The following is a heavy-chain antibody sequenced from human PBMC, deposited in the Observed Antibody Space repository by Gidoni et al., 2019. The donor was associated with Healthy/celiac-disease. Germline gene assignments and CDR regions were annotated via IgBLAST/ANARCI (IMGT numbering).Heavy chain of an antibody. CDR3: ARGLDGDFRYYYGMDV. Sequence: EVQLVESGGGLVQPGGSLRLSCAASGFPFSSYWMHWVRQAPGKGPVWVSRINSDGSSTSYADSVKGRFTISRNNAKNTLYLQMNSLRAEDTAVYYCARGLDGDFRYYYGMDVWGQGTTVTVSS. D-gene: IGHD4-17*01. CDR2: INSDGSST. CDR1: GFPFSSYW. V-gene: IGHV3-74*01. J-gene: IGHJ6*02.